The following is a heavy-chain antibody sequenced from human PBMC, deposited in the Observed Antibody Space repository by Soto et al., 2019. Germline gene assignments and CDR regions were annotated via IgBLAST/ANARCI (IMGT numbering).Heavy chain of an antibody. V-gene: IGHV4-4*02. D-gene: IGHD3-9*01. J-gene: IGHJ4*02. CDR1: GGSISRSNW. CDR3: ARSITFDWLFFDN. Sequence: SGTLSLTCAVSGGSISRSNWWSWVRQPPGKGLEWIGEIYHSGSTNYNPSLKSRVTISVDKSKNQFSLKVSSLTAADTAVYYCARSITFDWLFFDNWGQGSLVTVSS. CDR2: IYHSGST.